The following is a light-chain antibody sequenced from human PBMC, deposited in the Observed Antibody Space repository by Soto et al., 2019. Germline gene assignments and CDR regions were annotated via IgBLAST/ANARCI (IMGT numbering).Light chain of an antibody. Sequence: DIQMTQSPSSLSASLGDRVTITCRASQGISNYLVWYQQKPGKVPKLLIYAASTLQSGVPSRFSGSGSGTDFTLTISILQPEYVATYYCQKYNSAPWTFGQGTKVEIK. CDR2: AAS. J-gene: IGKJ1*01. CDR3: QKYNSAPWT. CDR1: QGISNY. V-gene: IGKV1-27*01.